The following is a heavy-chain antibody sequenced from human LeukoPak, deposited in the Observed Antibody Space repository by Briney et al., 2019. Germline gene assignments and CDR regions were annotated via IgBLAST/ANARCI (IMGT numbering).Heavy chain of an antibody. CDR1: GFTFDDYA. CDR2: ISGDGGNT. CDR3: SKGPPITMVRGYYYMDV. Sequence: PGGSLRLSCAASGFTFDDYAMHWVRQAPGKGLEWVSLISGDGGNTYYADSVKGRFTISRDNSKNSLYLQMNSLRTEDTALYYCSKGPPITMVRGYYYMDVWGKETTVTVSS. V-gene: IGHV3-43*02. D-gene: IGHD3-10*01. J-gene: IGHJ6*03.